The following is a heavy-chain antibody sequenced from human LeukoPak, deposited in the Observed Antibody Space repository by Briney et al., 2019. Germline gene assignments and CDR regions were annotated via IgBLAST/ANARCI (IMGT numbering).Heavy chain of an antibody. CDR1: GGYY. CDR2: INHSGST. Sequence: SETLSLTCAVYGGYYWSWIRQPPGKGLEWIGEINHSGSTNYNPSLKSRVTISVDTSKNQFSLRLSSVTAADTAVYYCAREDNGDHALGDYWGQGTLVTVSS. CDR3: AREDNGDHALGDY. D-gene: IGHD4/OR15-4a*01. V-gene: IGHV4-34*01. J-gene: IGHJ4*02.